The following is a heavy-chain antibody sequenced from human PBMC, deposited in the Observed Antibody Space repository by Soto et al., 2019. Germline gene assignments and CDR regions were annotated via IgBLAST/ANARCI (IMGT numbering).Heavy chain of an antibody. CDR2: IHYSGSA. V-gene: IGHV4-61*01. CDR1: GGSVSSGSYY. J-gene: IGHJ4*02. D-gene: IGHD3-22*01. CDR3: ARYYDSSGSLDY. Sequence: SETLSLTCTVSGGSVSSGSYYWSWMRQPPGKGLEWIGSIHYSGSANYNPSLMRLVTISVDPSKNQFSLELSSVTAADTAVYYCARYYDSSGSLDYWGQRTLVTVSS.